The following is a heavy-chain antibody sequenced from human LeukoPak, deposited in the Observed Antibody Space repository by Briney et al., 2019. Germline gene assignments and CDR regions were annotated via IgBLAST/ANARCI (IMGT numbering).Heavy chain of an antibody. D-gene: IGHD6-19*01. CDR1: GGSVSSGIYY. CDR2: IYYSGST. V-gene: IGHV4-61*01. Sequence: SETLSLTRTVSGGSVSSGIYYWSWIRQPPGKGLEWIGYIYYSGSTNYSPSLQTRVTISVDTSKNQFSLKLSSVTAADTAVYYCARETSSGCCYFDYWGQGTLVTVSS. CDR3: ARETSSGCCYFDY. J-gene: IGHJ4*02.